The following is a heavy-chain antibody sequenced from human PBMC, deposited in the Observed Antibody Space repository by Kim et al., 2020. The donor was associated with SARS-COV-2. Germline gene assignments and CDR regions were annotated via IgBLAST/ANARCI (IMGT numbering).Heavy chain of an antibody. D-gene: IGHD1-26*01. J-gene: IGHJ4*01. CDR3: ARGGNYYD. CDR2: INEDGGER. CDR1: GFPFGRSW. V-gene: IGHV3-7*01. Sequence: GGSLRLSCAASGFPFGRSWLTWLRQAPGKGLEWVANINEDGGERYYVDSVKCRFTISRDNANNAFHLQMNNLRVDDTVVYYCARGGNYYDWGHGTLVTVSS.